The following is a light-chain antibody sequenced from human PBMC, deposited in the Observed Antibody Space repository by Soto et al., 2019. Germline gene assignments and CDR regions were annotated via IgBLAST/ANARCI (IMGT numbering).Light chain of an antibody. Sequence: EIVLAQSPATLSVSPGETACLFCRASQSAGNFSAWYQQKPGQAPRLLIYYISTRATGIPARFSGSGSGTEFTLTINSLQPEDSAVYYCQQHNQWPITFGQGTRLEIK. CDR2: YIS. CDR3: QQHNQWPIT. J-gene: IGKJ5*01. V-gene: IGKV3D-15*01. CDR1: QSAGNF.